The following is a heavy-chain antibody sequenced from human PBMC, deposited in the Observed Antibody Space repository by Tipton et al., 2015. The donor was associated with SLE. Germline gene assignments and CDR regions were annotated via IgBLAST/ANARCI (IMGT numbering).Heavy chain of an antibody. Sequence: GLVKPSETLSLTCTVSGASISSTSYYWGWIRQAPGKGLEWIGSIYNSGNTYYNASLKSRVTISVDTSKNQFSLRLSSVSAADTAVYYCARHVDPTDYYYYAVDVWGQWTTVTVSS. J-gene: IGHJ6*02. CDR3: ARHVDPTDYYYYAVDV. CDR1: GASISSTSYY. V-gene: IGHV4-39*07. CDR2: IYNSGNT.